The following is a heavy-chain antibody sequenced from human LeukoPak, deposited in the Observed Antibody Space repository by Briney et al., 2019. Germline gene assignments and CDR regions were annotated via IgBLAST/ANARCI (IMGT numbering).Heavy chain of an antibody. J-gene: IGHJ4*02. Sequence: PGGSLRLSCAASGFTFSSYSMNWVRQAPGKGLEWVSYISSSSSTIYYADSVKGRFTISRDNAKNSLYLQMNSLRAEDTAVYYCVCGWNSGWQYYFDYWGQGTLVTVSS. V-gene: IGHV3-48*04. CDR1: GFTFSSYS. D-gene: IGHD6-19*01. CDR3: VCGWNSGWQYYFDY. CDR2: ISSSSSTI.